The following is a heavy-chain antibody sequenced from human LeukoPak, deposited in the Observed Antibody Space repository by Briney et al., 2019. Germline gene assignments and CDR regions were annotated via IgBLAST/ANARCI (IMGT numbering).Heavy chain of an antibody. J-gene: IGHJ4*02. CDR2: IRSRTYGGAA. CDR3: TRVAIAIIGTDPVDY. Sequence: PGGSLRLSCEASGFTFADYAMNWVRQASGKGLEWVGFIRSRTYGGAADYAPSVQGRFTISRDDSKSIAYLQMNSLEIEDTAVYYCTRVAIAIIGTDPVDYWGQGTLVTVSS. D-gene: IGHD2-21*01. V-gene: IGHV3-49*04. CDR1: GFTFADYA.